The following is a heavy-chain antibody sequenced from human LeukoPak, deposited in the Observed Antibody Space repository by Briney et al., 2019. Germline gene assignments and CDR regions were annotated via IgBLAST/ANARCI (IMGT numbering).Heavy chain of an antibody. CDR2: INGGGNTT. J-gene: IGHJ6*03. CDR1: GFAFSSFA. D-gene: IGHD6-19*01. Sequence: PGGSLRLSCAASGFAFSSFAMGWVRQSPGKGLEWLSTINGGGNTTFYADSVQGRFTISRDNSKNTLYLHMDSLRPDDTAIYYCTKELHVAVAVADYYYFYMDVWGRGTAVTV. V-gene: IGHV3-23*01. CDR3: TKELHVAVAVADYYYFYMDV.